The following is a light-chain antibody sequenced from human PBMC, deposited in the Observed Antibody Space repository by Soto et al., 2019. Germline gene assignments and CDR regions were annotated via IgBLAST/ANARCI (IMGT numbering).Light chain of an antibody. CDR3: QQLNSYSMVT. CDR2: GAS. J-gene: IGKJ3*01. V-gene: IGKV1-9*01. Sequence: DIQLTQSPSFLSASVGDRVTITCRASQDISSYLAWYQQKPGKAPNLLIFGASSLQSGVPSRFSGSGSGPEFALTINSLQPQDFATYYCQQLNSYSMVTFGPGTKVDIK. CDR1: QDISSY.